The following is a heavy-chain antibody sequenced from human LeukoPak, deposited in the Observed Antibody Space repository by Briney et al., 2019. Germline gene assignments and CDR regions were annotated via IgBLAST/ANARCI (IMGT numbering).Heavy chain of an antibody. CDR1: GFPFSDYV. J-gene: IGHJ4*02. CDR3: ARGEMATIPPYY. D-gene: IGHD5-24*01. CDR2: IRYDGNNK. V-gene: IGHV3-33*01. Sequence: GGSLRLSCAASGFPFSDYVMHWVRQAPGKGLEWVSVIRYDGNNKYYADSVKGRFTISRDNSKNTLYLQMNSLRAEDTAVYYCARGEMATIPPYYWGQGTLVTVSS.